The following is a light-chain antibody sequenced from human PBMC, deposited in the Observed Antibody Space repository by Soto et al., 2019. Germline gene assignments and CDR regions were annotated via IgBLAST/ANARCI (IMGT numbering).Light chain of an antibody. V-gene: IGLV1-47*02. CDR3: AAWDDNLSTYV. CDR1: SSSIGTNF. J-gene: IGLJ1*01. Sequence: QSVLTQPPSASVTPGQRVSISCSGYSSSIGTNFVYWYQQLPGTAPKVLIHSNNQRPSGVPDRFSGSKSGTSASLAISGLRSEDEADYYCAAWDDNLSTYVFGSGTKVPS. CDR2: SNN.